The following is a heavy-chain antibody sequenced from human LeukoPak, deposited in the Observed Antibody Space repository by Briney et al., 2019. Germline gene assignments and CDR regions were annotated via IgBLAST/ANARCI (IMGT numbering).Heavy chain of an antibody. CDR3: ARGGGSSYWSETFDI. CDR2: IYHSGST. J-gene: IGHJ3*02. Sequence: SETLSLTCTVSGYSISSGYYWGWIRQPPGKGLEWIGSIYHSGSTYYNPSLKSRVTISVDTSKNQFSLKLSSVTAADTAVYYCARGGGSSYWSETFDIWGQGTMVTVSS. D-gene: IGHD3-10*01. V-gene: IGHV4-38-2*02. CDR1: GYSISSGYY.